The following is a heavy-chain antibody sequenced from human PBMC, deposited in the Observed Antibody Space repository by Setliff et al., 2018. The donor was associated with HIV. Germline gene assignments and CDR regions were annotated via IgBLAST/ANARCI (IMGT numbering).Heavy chain of an antibody. J-gene: IGHJ3*02. CDR3: ARLYYYDSSGYYYPYDAFAI. D-gene: IGHD3-22*01. CDR1: GYSFTTYW. CDR2: IYPGDSDT. Sequence: GESLKISCKGSGYSFTTYWIGWVRQMPGKGLEWMGIIYPGDSDTRYSPSFQGQVTISADKSISTAYLQWSNLKASDTAMYYCARLYYYDSSGYYYPYDAFAIWGQGTMVTVSS. V-gene: IGHV5-51*01.